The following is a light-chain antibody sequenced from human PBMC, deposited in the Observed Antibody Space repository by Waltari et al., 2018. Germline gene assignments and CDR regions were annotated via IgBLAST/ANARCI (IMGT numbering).Light chain of an antibody. Sequence: QSALTQPASVSGSPGQSITISCTGTSSNVGSYNFVSWYQHHPGKVPKLMIYEVSKRPSGVSKRFSGSKSGNSASLTISGLQAEDEADYYCCSCAGSSTVIFGGGTKVTVL. CDR1: SSNVGSYNF. J-gene: IGLJ2*01. CDR3: CSCAGSSTVI. V-gene: IGLV2-23*02. CDR2: EVS.